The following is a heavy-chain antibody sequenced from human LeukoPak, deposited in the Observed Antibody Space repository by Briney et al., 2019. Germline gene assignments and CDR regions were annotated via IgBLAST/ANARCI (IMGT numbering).Heavy chain of an antibody. CDR1: GFTFSSYA. CDR3: ARVGREYSNSSPPDY. V-gene: IGHV3-30-3*01. D-gene: IGHD6-6*01. CDR2: ISYDGSNK. J-gene: IGHJ4*02. Sequence: GGSLRLSCAASGFTFSSYAMHWVRQAPGKGLEWVAVISYDGSNKYYADSVKGRFTISRDNSKNTPYLQMNSLRAEDTAMYYCARVGREYSNSSPPDYWGQGTLVTVSS.